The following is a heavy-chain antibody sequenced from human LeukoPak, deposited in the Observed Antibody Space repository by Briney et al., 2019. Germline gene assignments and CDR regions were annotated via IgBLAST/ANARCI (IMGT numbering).Heavy chain of an antibody. D-gene: IGHD6-19*01. CDR2: ISYTGNT. CDR3: ARDSAPYSSSGWSMIDF. CDR1: GGSISNYY. V-gene: IGHV4-59*01. J-gene: IGHJ4*02. Sequence: SSETLSLTCTVSGGSISNYYWSWIRQPPGKGLEWIGFISYTGNTNYNPSLKSRVSISVDTSKNQFSLKLNSVTAADTAVYYCARDSAPYSSSGWSMIDFWGQGTLVTVSS.